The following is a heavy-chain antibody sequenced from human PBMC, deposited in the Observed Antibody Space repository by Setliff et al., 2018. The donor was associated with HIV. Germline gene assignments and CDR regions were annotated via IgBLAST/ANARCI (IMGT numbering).Heavy chain of an antibody. Sequence: SVKVSCKASGGTLNDYAVTWVRQAPGQGLDVVGEIIPLFGTRNYVQRFQGRIAITTDESTATAYMDLSGLTSEDTAMYYCAFSIYRSGSYSFIFDYWGQGTLVTDSS. CDR1: GGTLNDYA. CDR3: AFSIYRSGSYSFIFDY. V-gene: IGHV1-69*05. D-gene: IGHD3-10*01. J-gene: IGHJ4*02. CDR2: IIPLFGTR.